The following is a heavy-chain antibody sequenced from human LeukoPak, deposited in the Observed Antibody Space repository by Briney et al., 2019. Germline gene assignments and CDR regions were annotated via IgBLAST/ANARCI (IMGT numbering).Heavy chain of an antibody. D-gene: IGHD6-19*01. CDR2: ISGSGGST. V-gene: IGHV3-23*01. CDR1: GFTFSSYW. CDR3: AKDLIIAVAGYDAFDI. J-gene: IGHJ3*02. Sequence: GGSLRLSCTASGFTFSSYWMTWVRQAPGEGVEWVSAISGSGGSTYYADSVRGRFTISRDNSKNTLYLQMNSLTAEDTAVYYCAKDLIIAVAGYDAFDIWGQGTMVTVS.